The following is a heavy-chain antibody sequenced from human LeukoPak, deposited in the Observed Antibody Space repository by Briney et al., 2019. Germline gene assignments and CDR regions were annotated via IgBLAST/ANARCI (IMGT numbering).Heavy chain of an antibody. CDR3: AKDLGTGDLGVIDY. CDR2: ISYDGSNK. D-gene: IGHD7-27*01. V-gene: IGHV3-30*18. Sequence: GGSLRLSCAASGFTFSSYSIHWVRQAPGKGLEWVAVISYDGSNKYYADSVKGRFTISRDNSKNTLYLQMNSLRAEDTAVYYCAKDLGTGDLGVIDYWGQGTLVTVSS. CDR1: GFTFSSYS. J-gene: IGHJ4*02.